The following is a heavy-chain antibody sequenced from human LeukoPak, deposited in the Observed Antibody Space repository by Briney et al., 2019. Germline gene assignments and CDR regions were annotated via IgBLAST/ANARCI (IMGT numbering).Heavy chain of an antibody. CDR3: ATATYIAAAEDKQNWFDP. V-gene: IGHV4-34*01. Sequence: PSETLSLTCAVYGGSFSGYYWSWIRQPPGKGLEWIGEINHSGSTNYNPSLKSRVTISVDTSKNQFSLKLSSVTAADTAVYYCATATYIAAAEDKQNWFDPWGQGTLVTVSS. CDR1: GGSFSGYY. J-gene: IGHJ5*02. D-gene: IGHD6-13*01. CDR2: INHSGST.